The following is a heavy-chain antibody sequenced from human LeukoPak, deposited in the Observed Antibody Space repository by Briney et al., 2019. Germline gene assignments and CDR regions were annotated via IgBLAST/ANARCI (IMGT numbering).Heavy chain of an antibody. D-gene: IGHD5-18*01. J-gene: IGHJ4*02. CDR1: GFTFSSYE. CDR2: ISSSGSTI. Sequence: GGSLRLSCAASGFTFSSYEMNWVRQAPGKGLEWVSYISSSGSTIYYADSVEGRFTISRDNAKNSLYLQMNSLRAEDTAVYYCARVYSYGPSPGYWGQGTLVTVSS. CDR3: ARVYSYGPSPGY. V-gene: IGHV3-48*03.